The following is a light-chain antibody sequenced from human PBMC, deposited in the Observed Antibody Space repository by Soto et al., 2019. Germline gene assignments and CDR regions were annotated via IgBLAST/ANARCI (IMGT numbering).Light chain of an antibody. V-gene: IGKV2-28*01. CDR1: QSLLHSNGYNY. CDR3: TQALQIPALT. CDR2: LVS. J-gene: IGKJ4*01. Sequence: DIVITQSPLSLPVTPGEPASIACSSSQSLLHSNGYNYLDWYLQKPGQSPQLLIYLVSIRASGVPDRFSGSGSGTNFTLKISRVEAEDVGVYSCTQALQIPALTFGGGTKVDIK.